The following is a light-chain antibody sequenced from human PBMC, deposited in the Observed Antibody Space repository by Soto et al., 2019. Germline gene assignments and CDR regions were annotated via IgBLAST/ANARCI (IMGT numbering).Light chain of an antibody. CDR3: NSYTSSSTYV. V-gene: IGLV2-14*03. CDR1: SSDVGGFNY. Sequence: QSALTQPASVSGSPGQSITISCTGTSSDVGGFNYVSWYQQHPGKAPKLMIYDVTNRPSGVSYRFSSSKSGNTASLTISGLKAEDEADYYCNSYTSSSTYVFGTGTKLTVL. J-gene: IGLJ1*01. CDR2: DVT.